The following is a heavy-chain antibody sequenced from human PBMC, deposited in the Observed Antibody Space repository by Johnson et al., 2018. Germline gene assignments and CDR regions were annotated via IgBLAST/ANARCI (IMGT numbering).Heavy chain of an antibody. J-gene: IGHJ1*01. V-gene: IGHV3-33*01. CDR1: GFTFSHYG. CDR3: AREAEYSVEYFQY. D-gene: IGHD5/OR15-5a*01. Sequence: QVQLVESGGGVVQXGRSLRLSCAASGFTFSHYGMHWVRQAPGKGLEWLALIWFAGTNKYHADSVKGRFTISRDNSKNTLYLQMNSLRGEDTAVYYCAREAEYSVEYFQYWGQGTLVTVSS. CDR2: IWFAGTNK.